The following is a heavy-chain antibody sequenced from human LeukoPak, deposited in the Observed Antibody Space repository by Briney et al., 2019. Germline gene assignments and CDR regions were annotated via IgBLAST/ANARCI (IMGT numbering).Heavy chain of an antibody. CDR2: IYTSGST. CDR3: ARGLDYYDSSGYWDGDYYYYMDV. V-gene: IGHV4-4*07. CDR1: GGSISSYY. D-gene: IGHD3-22*01. Sequence: SETLSLTCTVSGGSISSYYWSWIRQPAGKGLEWIGRIYTSGSTNYNPSLKSRVTMSVDTSKNQFSLKLSSVTAADTAVYYCARGLDYYDSSGYWDGDYYYYMDVWGKGTTVTVSS. J-gene: IGHJ6*03.